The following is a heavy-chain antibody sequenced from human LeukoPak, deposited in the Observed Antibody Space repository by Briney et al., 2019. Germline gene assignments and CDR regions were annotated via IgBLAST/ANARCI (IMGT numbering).Heavy chain of an antibody. CDR3: ARDLATVRGRGVGY. D-gene: IGHD4-17*01. Sequence: PGGSLRLSCAASGFTFSSYSMNWVRPAPGKGLEWVSSIISSSSYIYYADSVKGRFTISRDNAKNSLYLQMNSLRAEDTAVYYCARDLATVRGRGVGYWGQGTLVTVSS. V-gene: IGHV3-21*01. CDR1: GFTFSSYS. J-gene: IGHJ4*02. CDR2: IISSSSYI.